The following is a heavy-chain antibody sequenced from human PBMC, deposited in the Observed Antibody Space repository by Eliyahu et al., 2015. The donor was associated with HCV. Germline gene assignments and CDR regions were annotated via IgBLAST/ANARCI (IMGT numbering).Heavy chain of an antibody. J-gene: IGHJ4*02. D-gene: IGHD3/OR15-3a*01. CDR2: FYYGGTT. Sequence: QLQLQESGPGLVQPWETLSLTCXVSGGSISNTIYYWGWIRQPPGKSLEWITSFYYGGTTYYNPSLESRVTVSVDTSRNQFSLKLRSVTAADTAVYYCARLPLDDPNDYWGQGTLVTVSS. CDR3: ARLPLDDPNDY. CDR1: GGSISNTIYY. V-gene: IGHV4-39*01.